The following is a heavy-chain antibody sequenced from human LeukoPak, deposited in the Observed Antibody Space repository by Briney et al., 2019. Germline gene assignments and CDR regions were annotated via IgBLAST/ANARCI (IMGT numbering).Heavy chain of an antibody. D-gene: IGHD3-22*01. Sequence: PGGSLRLSCAAPGFTFRSYAMSWVRQAPGKGLEWVSAISGSGGSTYYADSVKGRFTISRDNSKNTLYLQMNSLRAEDTAVYYCASYDSSGYYHYFDYWGQGTLVTVSS. V-gene: IGHV3-23*01. CDR1: GFTFRSYA. CDR2: ISGSGGST. J-gene: IGHJ4*02. CDR3: ASYDSSGYYHYFDY.